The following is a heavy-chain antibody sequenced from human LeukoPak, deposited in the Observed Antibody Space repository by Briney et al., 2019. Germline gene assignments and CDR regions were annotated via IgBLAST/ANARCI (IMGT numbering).Heavy chain of an antibody. D-gene: IGHD3-22*01. CDR2: INQSGTT. CDR1: GGSFSGYY. Sequence: SETLSLTCAVYGGSFSGYYWSWIRQPPGKGLEWIGEINQSGTTNYNPSLKSRVTISVDTSKNQFSLKLSSVTAADTAVYYRARGSSGYYPSFDYWGQGTLVTVSS. V-gene: IGHV4-34*01. CDR3: ARGSSGYYPSFDY. J-gene: IGHJ4*02.